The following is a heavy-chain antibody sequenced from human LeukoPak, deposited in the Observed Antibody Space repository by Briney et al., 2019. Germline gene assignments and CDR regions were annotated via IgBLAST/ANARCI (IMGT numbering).Heavy chain of an antibody. D-gene: IGHD4/OR15-4a*01. CDR1: GGSISSGGYS. CDR2: IYHSGST. CDR3: ARGAVLTARFAYNWFDP. V-gene: IGHV4-30-2*01. Sequence: SETLSLTCTVSGGSISSGGYSWTWIRQPSGKGLEWIGDIYHSGSTYYNPSLKSRVTISGDRSKNQFSLKLNPITAADTAVYYCARGAVLTARFAYNWFDPWGQGALVTVSS. J-gene: IGHJ5*02.